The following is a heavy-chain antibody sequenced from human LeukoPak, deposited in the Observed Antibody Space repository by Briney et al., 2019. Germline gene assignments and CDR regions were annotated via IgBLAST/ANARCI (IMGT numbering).Heavy chain of an antibody. J-gene: IGHJ5*02. D-gene: IGHD6-19*01. CDR2: ISSSGSTI. CDR3: ARGVGQWLTNNWFDP. CDR1: GFTFSSYG. Sequence: GGSLRLSCAASGFTFSSYGMNWVRQAPGKGPEWVSYISSSGSTIYYADSVKGRFTISRDNAKNSLYLQMNSLRAEDTAVYYCARGVGQWLTNNWFDPWGQGTLVTVSS. V-gene: IGHV3-48*03.